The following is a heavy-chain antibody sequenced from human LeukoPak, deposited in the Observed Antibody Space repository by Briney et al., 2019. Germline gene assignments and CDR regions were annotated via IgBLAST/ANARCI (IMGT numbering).Heavy chain of an antibody. CDR2: IYSGGST. Sequence: GGSLRLSCAASGFTVSSNYMSWVRQAPGKGLEWVSLIYSGGSTYYADSVKGRFTISRDNAKNALNLQMNSLRAEDTAVYYCARDLGQYYDTSDNWFDPWGQGTLVTVSP. D-gene: IGHD3-22*01. CDR1: GFTVSSNY. CDR3: ARDLGQYYDTSDNWFDP. J-gene: IGHJ5*02. V-gene: IGHV3-66*01.